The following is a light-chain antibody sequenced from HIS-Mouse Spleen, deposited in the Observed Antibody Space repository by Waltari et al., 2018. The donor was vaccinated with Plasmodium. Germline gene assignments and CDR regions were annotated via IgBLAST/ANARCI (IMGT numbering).Light chain of an antibody. J-gene: IGLJ2*01. CDR3: CSCAGSSTFVV. Sequence: QSALTQPASVSGSPGQSITISCTGTSSDVGSYNLFSWYQQHPGKAPKLMIYEGSKLPSGVSNRFSGSKSGNTASLTISGLQAEDEADYYCCSCAGSSTFVVFGGGTKLTVL. CDR2: EGS. V-gene: IGLV2-23*03. CDR1: SSDVGSYNL.